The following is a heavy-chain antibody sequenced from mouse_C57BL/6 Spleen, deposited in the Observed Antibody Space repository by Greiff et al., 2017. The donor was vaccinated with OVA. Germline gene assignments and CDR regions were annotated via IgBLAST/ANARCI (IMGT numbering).Heavy chain of an antibody. D-gene: IGHD1-1*01. Sequence: QVQLQQPGAELVRPGTSVKLSCKASGYTFTSYWMHWVKQRPGQGLEWIGVIDPSDSYTNYNQKFKGKATLTVDTSSSTAYMQLSSLTSEESAVYYCVFYYYGSSDAMDYWGQGTSVTVSS. CDR3: VFYYYGSSDAMDY. CDR2: IDPSDSYT. J-gene: IGHJ4*01. V-gene: IGHV1-59*01. CDR1: GYTFTSYW.